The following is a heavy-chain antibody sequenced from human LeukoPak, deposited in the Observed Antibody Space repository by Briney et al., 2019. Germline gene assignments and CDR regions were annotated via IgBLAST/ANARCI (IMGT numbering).Heavy chain of an antibody. CDR3: ARNYYYDSSGYWPRSWFDP. Sequence: ASVKVSCKASGYTFTGYYMHWVRQAPGQGLEWMGWINPNSGGTNYAQKFQGRVTMTRDTSISTAYMELSRLRSDDTAVYYCARNYYYDSSGYWPRSWFDPWGQGTLVTVSS. D-gene: IGHD3-22*01. V-gene: IGHV1-2*02. CDR1: GYTFTGYY. J-gene: IGHJ5*02. CDR2: INPNSGGT.